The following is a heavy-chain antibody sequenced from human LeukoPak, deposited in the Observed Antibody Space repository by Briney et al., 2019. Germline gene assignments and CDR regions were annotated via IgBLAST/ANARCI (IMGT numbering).Heavy chain of an antibody. D-gene: IGHD1-26*01. Sequence: SETLSLTCTVSGGSISSSSYYWGWIRQPPGKGLEWIGSIYYSGSTYYNPSLKSRVTISVDTSKNQFSLKLSSVTAADTAVYYCARIAPIVGARYYFDYWGQGTLVTVSS. CDR1: GGSISSSSYY. CDR2: IYYSGST. CDR3: ARIAPIVGARYYFDY. V-gene: IGHV4-39*07. J-gene: IGHJ4*02.